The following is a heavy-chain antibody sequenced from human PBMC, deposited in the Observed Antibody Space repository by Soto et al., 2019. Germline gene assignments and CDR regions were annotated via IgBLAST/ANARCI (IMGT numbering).Heavy chain of an antibody. V-gene: IGHV4-30-2*01. J-gene: IGHJ3*02. CDR2: IDQSGST. D-gene: IGHD5-18*01. CDR3: ARSRYIYGADAFDI. CDR1: GGSISSGGYS. Sequence: TLSLTCAVSGGSISSGGYSWSWIRQPPGKGLEWIGYIDQSGSTYYNPSLKSRVTISVDRSKNQFSLRLSSVTAADTAVYYCARSRYIYGADAFDIWGLGTMVTVSS.